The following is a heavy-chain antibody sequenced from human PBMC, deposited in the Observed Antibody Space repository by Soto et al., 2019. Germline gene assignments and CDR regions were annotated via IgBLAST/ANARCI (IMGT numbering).Heavy chain of an antibody. CDR1: GYTFTKYH. V-gene: IGHV1-46*01. CDR3: ALPKNTLGWYNF. CDR2: INPNGGST. Sequence: QVQVVQSGAEVKKPGASVKVSCKTSGYTFTKYHVHWVRQAPGQGREWMGAINPNGGSTTYAQHLQGRVTMTSDTSTSTVYMEMGSLRSDDSAVYYCALPKNTLGWYNFWGQGTLVTVS. D-gene: IGHD6-19*01. J-gene: IGHJ4*02.